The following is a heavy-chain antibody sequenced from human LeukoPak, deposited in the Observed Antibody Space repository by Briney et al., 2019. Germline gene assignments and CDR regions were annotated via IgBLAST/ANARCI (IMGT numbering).Heavy chain of an antibody. Sequence: SETLSLTCTVSGGSISGYSWSWIRQPPGKGLEWIGYIYYSGSTNYNPSLKSRVTISVDTSKNQFSLKLSSVTAADTAVYYCARDQVSYDILTGYYIHYFDYWGQGTLVTVSS. D-gene: IGHD3-9*01. CDR1: GGSISGYS. CDR3: ARDQVSYDILTGYYIHYFDY. CDR2: IYYSGST. J-gene: IGHJ4*02. V-gene: IGHV4-59*01.